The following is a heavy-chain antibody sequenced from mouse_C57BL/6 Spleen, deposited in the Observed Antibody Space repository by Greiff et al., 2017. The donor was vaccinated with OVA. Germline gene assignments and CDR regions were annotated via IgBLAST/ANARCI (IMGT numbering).Heavy chain of an antibody. CDR3: ARAGANWDGGYYFDY. Sequence: QVQLQQPGAELVRPGSSVKLSCKASGYTFTSYWMHWVKQRPIQGLEWIGNIDPSDSETHYNQKFKDKATLTVDKSSSTAYMQLSSLTSEDSAVYYCARAGANWDGGYYFDYWGQGTTLTVSS. J-gene: IGHJ2*01. CDR2: IDPSDSET. D-gene: IGHD4-1*01. V-gene: IGHV1-52*01. CDR1: GYTFTSYW.